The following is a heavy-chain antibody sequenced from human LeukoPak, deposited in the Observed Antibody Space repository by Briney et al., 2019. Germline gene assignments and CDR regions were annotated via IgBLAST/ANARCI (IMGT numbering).Heavy chain of an antibody. CDR3: ARHRITIFGVVIGGFDP. V-gene: IGHV1-18*01. Sequence: GASVKVSCKASGCTFTSYGISWVRQAPGQGVEWMGWISAYNGNTNYAQKLQGRVTMTTDTSTSTAYMELRSLISDGTAVYYCARHRITIFGVVIGGFDPWGQGTLVTVSS. D-gene: IGHD3-3*01. CDR1: GCTFTSYG. J-gene: IGHJ5*02. CDR2: ISAYNGNT.